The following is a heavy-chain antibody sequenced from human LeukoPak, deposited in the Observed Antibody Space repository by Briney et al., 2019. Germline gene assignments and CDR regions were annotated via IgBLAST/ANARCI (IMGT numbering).Heavy chain of an antibody. D-gene: IGHD2-2*01. CDR3: AKDVPAAYFDY. J-gene: IGHJ4*02. V-gene: IGHV3-30*02. CDR1: GFTFDNYG. CDR2: IRSDGGIK. Sequence: GGSLRLSCAASGFTFDNYGMHWVRQAPGKGLEWVAFIRSDGGIKYYADSVKGRFTISRDSSKNTLYLQVNSLRAEDTAVYFCAKDVPAAYFDYWGQGTLVTVSS.